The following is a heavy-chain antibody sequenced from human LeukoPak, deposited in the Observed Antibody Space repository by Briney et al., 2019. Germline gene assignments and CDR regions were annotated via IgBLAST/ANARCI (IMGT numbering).Heavy chain of an antibody. J-gene: IGHJ5*02. CDR2: IYTSGST. V-gene: IGHV4-61*02. D-gene: IGHD2-2*01. Sequence: PSQTLSLTCTVSGGSISSGSYYWSWIRQPAGKGLEWTGRIYTSGSTNYNPSLKSRVTISVDTSKNQFSLKLSSVTAADTAVYYCAREWDIVVVPKTNWFDPWGQGTLVTVSS. CDR1: GGSISSGSYY. CDR3: AREWDIVVVPKTNWFDP.